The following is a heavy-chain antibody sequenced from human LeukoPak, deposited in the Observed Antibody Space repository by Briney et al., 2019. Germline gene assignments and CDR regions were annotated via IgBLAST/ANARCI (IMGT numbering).Heavy chain of an antibody. D-gene: IGHD4-23*01. Sequence: GESLKISCKGSGYSFTNYWIGWVRQMPGKGLEWMGIIYPGDSDTRYSPSFQGQVTISADKSISTAYLQWSSLKASDTAMYYCARPRRYGGTYDAFDIWGQGTMVTVSS. CDR3: ARPRRYGGTYDAFDI. J-gene: IGHJ3*02. V-gene: IGHV5-51*01. CDR2: IYPGDSDT. CDR1: GYSFTNYW.